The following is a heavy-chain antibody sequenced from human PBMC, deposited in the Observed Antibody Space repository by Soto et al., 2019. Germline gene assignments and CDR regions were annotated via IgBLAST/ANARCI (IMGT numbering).Heavy chain of an antibody. J-gene: IGHJ4*02. CDR3: AHKGGGDRILDY. Sequence: QITLKESGPTLVKPTQTLTLTCTFSGFSLSTSGVGVGWIRQPPGKALEWLALIYWDDAKHYSPSLKSRPTTTKDTSKNQVALIMTKMDPVDTATFSCAHKGGGDRILDYWGQGTLVTVSS. CDR2: IYWDDAK. CDR1: GFSLSTSGVG. V-gene: IGHV2-5*02. D-gene: IGHD3-16*01.